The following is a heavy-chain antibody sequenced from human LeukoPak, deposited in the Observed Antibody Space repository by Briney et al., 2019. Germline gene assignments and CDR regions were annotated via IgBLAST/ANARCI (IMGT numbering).Heavy chain of an antibody. CDR3: ARGEGSSGYYYFVDY. CDR1: GGSFSGYY. V-gene: IGHV4-34*01. CDR2: INDSGST. D-gene: IGHD3-22*01. Sequence: SETLSLTCAVYGGSFSGYYWSWIRQPPGKGLEWIGEINDSGSTNYKSSLKSRVTISVDTSKNQFSLKLSSVTAADTAVYYCARGEGSSGYYYFVDYWGQGTLVTVSS. J-gene: IGHJ4*02.